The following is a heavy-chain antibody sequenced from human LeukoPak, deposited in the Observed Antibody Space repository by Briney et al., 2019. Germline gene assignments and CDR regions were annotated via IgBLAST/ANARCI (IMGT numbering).Heavy chain of an antibody. Sequence: GGSLRLSCAVSGFTVSSNYMSWVRQAPGKGLEWVSVIYSGGSTYYADSVKGRFTISRDNSKNTLYLQMNSLRAEDTAVYYCARGLVGIAGDYWGQRTLVTVSS. J-gene: IGHJ4*02. V-gene: IGHV3-66*01. CDR1: GFTVSSNY. D-gene: IGHD6-13*01. CDR2: IYSGGST. CDR3: ARGLVGIAGDY.